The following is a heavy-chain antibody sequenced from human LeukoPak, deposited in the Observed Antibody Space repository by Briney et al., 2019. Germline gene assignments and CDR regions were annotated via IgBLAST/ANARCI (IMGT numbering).Heavy chain of an antibody. D-gene: IGHD2-15*01. CDR1: GFTFSSYE. V-gene: IGHV3-48*03. CDR3: AKGVGYCSGGSCYPGVAFDI. CDR2: ISSSGSTI. Sequence: PGGSLRLSCAASGFTFSSYEMNWVRQAPGKGLEWVSYISSSGSTIYYADSVKGRFTISRDNAKNSLYLQMNSLRAEDTAVYYCAKGVGYCSGGSCYPGVAFDIWGQGTMVTVSS. J-gene: IGHJ3*02.